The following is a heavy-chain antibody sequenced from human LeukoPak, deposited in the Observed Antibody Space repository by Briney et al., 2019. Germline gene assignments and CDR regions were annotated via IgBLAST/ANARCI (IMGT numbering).Heavy chain of an antibody. V-gene: IGHV1-46*01. CDR1: GYTFTSYY. Sequence: ASVTVSCKASGYTFTSYYIHWVRQAPGQGLEWMGIINLVGGSTTYARRFQDRVTMTMDTSTSTVYMELRSLRSEDTAVYYCAREGDREAAGTAFDCWGQGTLVTVSP. J-gene: IGHJ4*02. CDR2: INLVGGST. D-gene: IGHD6-13*01. CDR3: AREGDREAAGTAFDC.